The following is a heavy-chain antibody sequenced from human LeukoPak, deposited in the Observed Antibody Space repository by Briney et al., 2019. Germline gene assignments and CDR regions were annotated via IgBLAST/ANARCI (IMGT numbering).Heavy chain of an antibody. CDR3: ARADCSSTSCYHRYYYYGMDV. V-gene: IGHV3-48*01. CDR1: GFTFSSYS. D-gene: IGHD2-2*01. Sequence: GGSLRLSCAASGFTFSSYSMNWVRQAPGKGLEWVSYISSSSSTIYYADSVKGRFTISRDNAKNSLYLQMNSLRAEDTAVYYCARADCSSTSCYHRYYYYGMDVWGQGTTVTVSS. CDR2: ISSSSSTI. J-gene: IGHJ6*02.